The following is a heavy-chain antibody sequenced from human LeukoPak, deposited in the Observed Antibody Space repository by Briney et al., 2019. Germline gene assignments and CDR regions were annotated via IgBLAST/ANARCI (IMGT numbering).Heavy chain of an antibody. CDR2: ISYDGSNE. J-gene: IGHJ4*02. CDR1: GFTFSSYV. D-gene: IGHD6-6*01. Sequence: GGSLRLSCAASGFTFSSYVMHWVRQAPGKGLEWVAIISYDGSNEYYADSVKGRFTISRDNSKNTLYLQMRAADTAVYYCARDKGTSYLSSFDYWGQGALVTVSS. V-gene: IGHV3-30*04. CDR3: ARDKGTSYLSSFDY.